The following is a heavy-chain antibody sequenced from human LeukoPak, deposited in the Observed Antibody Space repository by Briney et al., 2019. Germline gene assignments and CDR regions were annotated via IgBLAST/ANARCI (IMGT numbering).Heavy chain of an antibody. J-gene: IGHJ4*02. CDR1: GFTFSNFA. CDR2: IRGGGAGA. Sequence: PGGSLRLSCAASGFTFSNFAMAWVRQVPEKGLEWVSFIRGGGAGAHYADSVRGRFTISRDSSKNTLYLQMNSLRAEDTAVYYCAKAGRATYYYDSSGYYYFDYWGQGTLVTVSS. CDR3: AKAGRATYYYDSSGYYYFDY. D-gene: IGHD3-22*01. V-gene: IGHV3-23*01.